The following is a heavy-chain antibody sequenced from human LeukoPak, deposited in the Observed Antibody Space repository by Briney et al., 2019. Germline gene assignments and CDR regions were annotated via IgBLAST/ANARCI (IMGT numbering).Heavy chain of an antibody. D-gene: IGHD2-2*01. CDR2: MNPNSGNT. J-gene: IGHJ5*02. V-gene: IGHV1-8*03. CDR1: GYTFTSYD. CDR3: ARQSHRSASCYGFDP. Sequence: ASVKVSCKASGYTFTSYDINWVRQATGQGLEWMGWMNPNSGNTGYAQKLQGRVTITRNTSISTAYMELSSLRSEDTAVYYCARQSHRSASCYGFDPWDQGTLVTVSS.